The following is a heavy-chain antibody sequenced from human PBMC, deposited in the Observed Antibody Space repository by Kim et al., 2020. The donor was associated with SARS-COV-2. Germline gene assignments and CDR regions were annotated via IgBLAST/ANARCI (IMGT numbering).Heavy chain of an antibody. CDR1: GFTFSSYS. CDR3: ARDPYVLRYFDWLFVFDY. D-gene: IGHD3-9*01. CDR2: ISSSSSYI. Sequence: GGSLRLSCAASGFTFSSYSMNWVRQAPGKGLEWVSSISSSSSYIYYADSVKGRFTISRDNAKNSLYLQMNSLRAEDTAVYYCARDPYVLRYFDWLFVFDYWGQGTLVTVSS. J-gene: IGHJ4*02. V-gene: IGHV3-21*01.